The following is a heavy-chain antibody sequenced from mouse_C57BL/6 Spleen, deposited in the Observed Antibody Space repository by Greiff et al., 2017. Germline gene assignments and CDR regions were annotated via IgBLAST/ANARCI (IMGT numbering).Heavy chain of an antibody. CDR3: ARSGQRSVRGFFDY. J-gene: IGHJ2*01. Sequence: QVQLQQSGPELVKPGASVKISCKASGYAFSSSWMNWVKQRPGKGLEWIGRICPGDGDTNYNGKFKGKATLTADKSSSTAYMQLSSLTSEDSAVYFCARSGQRSVRGFFDYGGQGTTLTVSS. CDR1: GYAFSSSW. D-gene: IGHD3-3*01. V-gene: IGHV1-82*01. CDR2: ICPGDGDT.